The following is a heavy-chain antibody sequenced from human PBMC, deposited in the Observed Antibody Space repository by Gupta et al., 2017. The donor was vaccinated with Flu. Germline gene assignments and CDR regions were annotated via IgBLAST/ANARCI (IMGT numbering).Heavy chain of an antibody. Sequence: EVQLVESGGGLVKPGGSLRLSGAASGFVVSSFPMNWVRQAPGKGREWVASISSTTTYIYYADSVRGRFTISRDNVKNSVFLQMNSLGAEDTAVYFCARGERDTGINWFDSWGQGSLVTVSA. CDR2: ISSTTTYI. J-gene: IGHJ5*01. CDR1: GFVVSSFP. V-gene: IGHV3-21*01. D-gene: IGHD1-26*01. CDR3: ARGERDTGINWFDS.